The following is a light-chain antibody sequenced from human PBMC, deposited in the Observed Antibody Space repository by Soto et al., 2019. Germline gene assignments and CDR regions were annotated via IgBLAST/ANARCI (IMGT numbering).Light chain of an antibody. CDR1: QTINNW. J-gene: IGKJ1*01. CDR3: QQYNDYWT. CDR2: KAS. Sequence: DIQMTQSPSTLSASVGDRVTITCRASQTINNWLAWYQQKPGKAPNLLIYKASSLESGVPSRFSGRGSGTEFTLTISSLQPDDFATYYCQQYNDYWTFGQGTKVEIK. V-gene: IGKV1-5*03.